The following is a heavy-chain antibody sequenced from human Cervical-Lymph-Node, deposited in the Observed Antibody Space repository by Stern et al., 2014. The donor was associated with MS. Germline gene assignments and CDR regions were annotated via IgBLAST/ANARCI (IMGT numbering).Heavy chain of an antibody. D-gene: IGHD2-15*01. J-gene: IGHJ6*02. Sequence: EVHLVESGGGLVQPGGSLRLSCAASGFTFSSYGMNWVRQAPRKGLEWVSTISGSGDSTDYADSVKGRFIISRDNSKNTLYLQMSSLRVEDTAVYYCARDRGFSYYGMDVWGQGTTVTVSS. CDR1: GFTFSSYG. CDR3: ARDRGFSYYGMDV. V-gene: IGHV3-23*04. CDR2: ISGSGDST.